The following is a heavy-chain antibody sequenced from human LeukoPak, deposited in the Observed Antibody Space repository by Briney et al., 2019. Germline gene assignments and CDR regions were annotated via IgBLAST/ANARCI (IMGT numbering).Heavy chain of an antibody. J-gene: IGHJ4*02. CDR2: IKQDGSEK. Sequence: GGSLRLSCAASGFIFSTYWMSWVRQAPGKGLEWVANIKQDGSEKYYVDSVKGRFTVSRDNAENSLYLQMSSLRAEDTAVYYCARGRFYLDSSGYSSFYYWGQGTLVTVSS. CDR1: GFIFSTYW. CDR3: ARGRFYLDSSGYSSFYY. V-gene: IGHV3-7*01. D-gene: IGHD3-22*01.